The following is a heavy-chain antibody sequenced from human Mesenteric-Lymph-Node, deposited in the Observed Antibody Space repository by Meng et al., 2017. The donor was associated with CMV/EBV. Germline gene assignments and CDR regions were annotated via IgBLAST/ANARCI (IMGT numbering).Heavy chain of an antibody. CDR3: ARDPRPRSNWFDP. CDR2: IIPIIATV. CDR1: GGSFSSYA. D-gene: IGHD6-6*01. V-gene: IGHV1-69*05. Sequence: ASGGSFSSYAISWVRQAPGQGLEWMGVIIPIIATVNYAQKFQGRVTITTDESTSTAYMELSSLRYEDTAVYYCARDPRPRSNWFDPWGQGTLVTVSS. J-gene: IGHJ5*02.